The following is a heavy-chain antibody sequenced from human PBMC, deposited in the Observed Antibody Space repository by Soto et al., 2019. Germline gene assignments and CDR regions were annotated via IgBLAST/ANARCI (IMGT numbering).Heavy chain of an antibody. Sequence: QVQLVQSGAEVKKPGASVKVSCKASGYTFTSYGISWVRQAPGQGLEWMGWISAYNGNTNYAQKLQGRVTMTTDTSTSTAYMELRSLRSDDTAVYYSARYADSSSWYAGAALFDYWGQGTLVTVSS. J-gene: IGHJ4*02. CDR3: ARYADSSSWYAGAALFDY. D-gene: IGHD6-13*01. V-gene: IGHV1-18*04. CDR2: ISAYNGNT. CDR1: GYTFTSYG.